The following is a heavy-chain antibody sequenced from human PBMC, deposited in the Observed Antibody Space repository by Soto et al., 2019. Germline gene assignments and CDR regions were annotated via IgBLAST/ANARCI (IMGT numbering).Heavy chain of an antibody. CDR2: IYYRGST. Sequence: LSLTCVVSGGSISSDNFFWSWIRQPPGEGLEWIGYIYYRGSTYYNPSLESRLTLLVDTSKNQFSLKLRSVTAADTAVYYCARVAIACPSSSCYNHYYYSLDVWGQGTTVTVSS. CDR1: GGSISSDNFF. J-gene: IGHJ6*02. CDR3: ARVAIACPSSSCYNHYYYSLDV. V-gene: IGHV4-30-4*01. D-gene: IGHD2-2*02.